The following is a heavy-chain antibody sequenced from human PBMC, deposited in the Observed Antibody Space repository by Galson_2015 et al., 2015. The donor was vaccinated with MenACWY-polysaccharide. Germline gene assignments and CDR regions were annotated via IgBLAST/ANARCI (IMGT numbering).Heavy chain of an antibody. CDR1: GFTFSTYW. CDR3: ARGYSAYD. Sequence: SLRLSCAASGFTFSTYWMHWVRQAPGKGPVWVSRIKSDGSSTNYADSVKGRFTISRDNAKNTLYLQTNSLRAEDTALYYCARGYSAYDWGQGTLVTVSA. CDR2: IKSDGSST. D-gene: IGHD5-12*01. J-gene: IGHJ4*02. V-gene: IGHV3-74*01.